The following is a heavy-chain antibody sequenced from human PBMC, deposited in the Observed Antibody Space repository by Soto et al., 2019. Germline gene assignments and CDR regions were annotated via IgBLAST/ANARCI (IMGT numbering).Heavy chain of an antibody. D-gene: IGHD6-13*01. CDR1: GFIFSGSA. CDR3: TTRYSSRWSNDY. Sequence: EVQLVESGGGLVQPGGSLKLSCAASGFIFSGSAIHWVRQASGKGLEWVGRIRSKTNSYATAYAASVKGRFTISRDDSKNAAHLQMNSLKTGDTAVYYCTTRYSSRWSNDYWGQGTLVTVSS. V-gene: IGHV3-73*01. CDR2: IRSKTNSYAT. J-gene: IGHJ4*02.